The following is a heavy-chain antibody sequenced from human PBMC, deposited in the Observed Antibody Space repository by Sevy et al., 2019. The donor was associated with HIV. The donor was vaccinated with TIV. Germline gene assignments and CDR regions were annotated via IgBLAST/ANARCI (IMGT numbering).Heavy chain of an antibody. CDR3: AKDRLYSSSSGDMVYYYYGMDV. D-gene: IGHD6-6*01. J-gene: IGHJ6*02. V-gene: IGHV3-30*18. Sequence: GGSLRLSCAASGFTFSSYGMHWVRQAPGKGLEWVAVISYDGSNKYYADSVKGRFTISRDNSKNTLYLQRNSLRAEDTAVYYCAKDRLYSSSSGDMVYYYYGMDVWGQGTTVTVSS. CDR2: ISYDGSNK. CDR1: GFTFSSYG.